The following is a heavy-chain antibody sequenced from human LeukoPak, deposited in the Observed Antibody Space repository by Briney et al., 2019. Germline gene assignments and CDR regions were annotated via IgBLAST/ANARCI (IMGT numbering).Heavy chain of an antibody. CDR3: ARLGGYYYDSSGYGPFDY. CDR2: IIPIFGTA. V-gene: IGHV1-69*05. Sequence: ASVKVSCKASGGTFSSYAISWVRQAPGQGLEWVGGIIPIFGTANYAQKFQGRVTITTDESTSTAYMELSSLRSEDTAVYYCARLGGYYYDSSGYGPFDYWGQGTLVTVSS. CDR1: GGTFSSYA. D-gene: IGHD3-22*01. J-gene: IGHJ4*02.